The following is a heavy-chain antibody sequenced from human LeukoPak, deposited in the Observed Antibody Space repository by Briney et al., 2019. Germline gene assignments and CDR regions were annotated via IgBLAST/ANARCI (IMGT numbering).Heavy chain of an antibody. CDR1: DGSISNYY. V-gene: IGHV4-59*01. CDR3: ARGADCSTTSCLGNWFDP. Sequence: SETLSLTCTVSDGSISNYYWSWIRQPPGKGLEWIGYIYNSGSTNYNPPLKSRVTISADTSKNQFSLKLTSVTAADTAVYYCARGADCSTTSCLGNWFDPWGQGTLVTVSS. J-gene: IGHJ5*02. CDR2: IYNSGST. D-gene: IGHD2-2*01.